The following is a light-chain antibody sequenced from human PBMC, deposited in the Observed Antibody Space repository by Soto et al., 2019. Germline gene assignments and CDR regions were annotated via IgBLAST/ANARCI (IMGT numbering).Light chain of an antibody. CDR3: SSYTTSSTYV. Sequence: QSVLTQPASVSGSPGQSITISCTGTSSDIGGYNYVSWHQQHPGKAPKLMIYEVINRPSGVSNRFSGSKSGNTASLTISGLQVEDEADYYCSSYTTSSTYVFGTGTKLTVL. J-gene: IGLJ1*01. V-gene: IGLV2-14*01. CDR2: EVI. CDR1: SSDIGGYNY.